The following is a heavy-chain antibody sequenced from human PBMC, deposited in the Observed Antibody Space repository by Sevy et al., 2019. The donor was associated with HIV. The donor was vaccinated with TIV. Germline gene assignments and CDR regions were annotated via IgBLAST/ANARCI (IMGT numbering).Heavy chain of an antibody. CDR3: ARDHGSATVGVYDSSGDYYFNPPYYYGMDV. J-gene: IGHJ6*02. V-gene: IGHV3-33*01. Sequence: GGSLRLSCAASGFTFSSYGMHWVRQAPGKGLEWVAVIWYDGSNKYYADSVKGGFTISRDNSKNTLYLQMNSLRAEDTAVYYWARDHGSATVGVYDSSGDYYFNPPYYYGMDVWGQGTTVTVSS. D-gene: IGHD3-22*01. CDR2: IWYDGSNK. CDR1: GFTFSSYG.